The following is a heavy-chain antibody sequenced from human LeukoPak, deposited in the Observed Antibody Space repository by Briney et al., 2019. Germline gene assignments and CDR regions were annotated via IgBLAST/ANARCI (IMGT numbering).Heavy chain of an antibody. D-gene: IGHD5-24*01. CDR1: GFTFSRYS. V-gene: IGHV3-21*01. CDR2: ISSSSSYI. Sequence: GGSLRLSCAASGFTFSRYSMNWVRQAPGKGLEWVSSISSSSSYIYHADSVKGRFTITRDNAKNSLYLQMNSLRAEDTAVYYCAREQDGYNSNYFHYWAQGTLVSVSS. CDR3: AREQDGYNSNYFHY. J-gene: IGHJ4*02.